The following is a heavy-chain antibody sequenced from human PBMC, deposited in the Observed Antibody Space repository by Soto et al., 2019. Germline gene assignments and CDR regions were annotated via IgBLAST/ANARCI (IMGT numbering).Heavy chain of an antibody. CDR2: INHSGST. J-gene: IGHJ6*02. Sequence: PSETLSLTCAVYGGSFSGYYWSWIRQPPGKGLEWIGEINHSGSTNYNPSLKGRVTISVDTSKNQFSLKLSSVTAADTAVYYCASSLGARYCSGGSCSRGYYYGMDVWGQGTTVTVSS. CDR1: GGSFSGYY. V-gene: IGHV4-34*01. D-gene: IGHD2-15*01. CDR3: ASSLGARYCSGGSCSRGYYYGMDV.